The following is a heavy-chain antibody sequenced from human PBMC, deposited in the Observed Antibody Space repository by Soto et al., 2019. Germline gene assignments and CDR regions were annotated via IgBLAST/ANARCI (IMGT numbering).Heavy chain of an antibody. D-gene: IGHD3-10*01. CDR1: GFPFSSVG. J-gene: IGHJ4*02. Sequence: EVRLLESGGGLVQPGGSLRLSCAASGFPFSSVGMSWVRQSPGKGLEWVSAIGGNGVSTYYADSVKGRFTISRDNSKNMLYLLVNSLRAEDTALYYCPKDLAVRGVIKPLDYWGQGTLVTVSS. V-gene: IGHV3-23*01. CDR2: IGGNGVST. CDR3: PKDLAVRGVIKPLDY.